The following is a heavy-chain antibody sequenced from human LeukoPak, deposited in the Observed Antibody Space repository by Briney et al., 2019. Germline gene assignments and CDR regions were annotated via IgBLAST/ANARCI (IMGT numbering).Heavy chain of an antibody. CDR3: SRNGLVDFDY. J-gene: IGHJ4*02. CDR1: GFAFDDFA. CDR2: IRRRAYGGAA. Sequence: QSGGSLRLSCTTSGFAFDDFAMSWVRQPAGKGLEWVGFIRRRAYGGAAEYAASVKGRFIISGDDSKGIAYLQMNSLKTEDTAVYYCSRNGLVDFDYWGQGSRVIVSP. V-gene: IGHV3-49*04.